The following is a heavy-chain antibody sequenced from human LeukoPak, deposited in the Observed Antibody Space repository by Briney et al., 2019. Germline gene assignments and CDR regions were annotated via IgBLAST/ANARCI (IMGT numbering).Heavy chain of an antibody. CDR3: ARGPF. CDR1: GFMFRRAW. Sequence: GGSLRLSCAASGFMFRRAWMSWVCQAPGKGLEWVANINEDGSETNVVESVKGRFTISRDNAKNSLDLQMNSLRAEDTAVYYCARGPFWGQGTMVTVSS. J-gene: IGHJ3*01. CDR2: INEDGSET. V-gene: IGHV3-7*01.